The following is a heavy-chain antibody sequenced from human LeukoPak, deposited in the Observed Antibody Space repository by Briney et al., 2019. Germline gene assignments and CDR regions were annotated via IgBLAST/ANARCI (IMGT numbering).Heavy chain of an antibody. V-gene: IGHV1-18*01. Sequence: ASVKVSCKASVYTFTSYGISWVRQAPGQGLEWMGWISAYNGNTNYAQKLQGRVTMTTDTSTSTAYMELRSLRSDDTAVYYCARVSSGSYYVSYYYYMDVWGKGTTVTVSS. CDR2: ISAYNGNT. J-gene: IGHJ6*03. D-gene: IGHD1-26*01. CDR1: VYTFTSYG. CDR3: ARVSSGSYYVSYYYYMDV.